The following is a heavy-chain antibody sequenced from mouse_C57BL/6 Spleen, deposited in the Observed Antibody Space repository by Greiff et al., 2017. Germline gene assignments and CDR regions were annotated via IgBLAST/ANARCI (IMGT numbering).Heavy chain of an antibody. CDR3: AYGNYFDY. J-gene: IGHJ2*01. V-gene: IGHV5-4*01. Sequence: EVQVVESGGGLVKPGGSLKLSCAASGFTFSSYAMSWVRQTPEKRLEWVATISDGGSYTYYPDNVKGRFTISRDNAKNNLYLQMSHLKSEDTAMYYCAYGNYFDYWGQGTTLTVSS. CDR2: ISDGGSYT. D-gene: IGHD2-1*01. CDR1: GFTFSSYA.